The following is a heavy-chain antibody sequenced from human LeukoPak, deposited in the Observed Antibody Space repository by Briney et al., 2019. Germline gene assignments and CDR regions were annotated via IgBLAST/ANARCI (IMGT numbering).Heavy chain of an antibody. D-gene: IGHD3-22*01. J-gene: IGHJ4*02. Sequence: GPVQVSCQVSGYTLTELSMHWVRQAPGKGLEWMGGFDPEDGETIYAQKFQGRVTMTEDTSTDTAYMELSSLRSEDTAVYYCATRDAITMIVAYWGQGTLVTVSS. CDR3: ATRDAITMIVAY. V-gene: IGHV1-24*01. CDR1: GYTLTELS. CDR2: FDPEDGET.